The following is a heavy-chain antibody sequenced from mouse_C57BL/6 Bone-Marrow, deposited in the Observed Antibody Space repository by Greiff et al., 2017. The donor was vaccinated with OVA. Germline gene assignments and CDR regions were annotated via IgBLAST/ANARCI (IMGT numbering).Heavy chain of an antibody. CDR3: TSYGYFDY. CDR2: IDPENGDT. D-gene: IGHD1-1*02. V-gene: IGHV14-4*01. J-gene: IGHJ2*01. Sequence: VQLQQSGAELVRPGASVKLSCTASGFNIKDDYMHWVKQRPEQGLEWIGWIDPENGDTEYASKFQGKATITADTSSNTAYLQLSSLTSEDTAVDYCTSYGYFDYWGQGTTLTVSS. CDR1: GFNIKDDY.